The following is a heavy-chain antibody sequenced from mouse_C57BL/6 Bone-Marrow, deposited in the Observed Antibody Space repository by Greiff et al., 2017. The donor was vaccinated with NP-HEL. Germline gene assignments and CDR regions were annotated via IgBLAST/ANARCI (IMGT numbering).Heavy chain of an antibody. J-gene: IGHJ2*01. V-gene: IGHV5-4*01. Sequence: LVESGGGLVKPGGSLKLSCAASGFTFSSYAMSWVRQTPEKRLEWVATISDGGSYTYYPDNVKGRFTISRDNAKNNLYLQMSHLKSEDTAMYYCARDGHYGSSYYFDYWCQGTTLTVSS. CDR3: ARDGHYGSSYYFDY. CDR1: GFTFSSYA. CDR2: ISDGGSYT. D-gene: IGHD1-1*01.